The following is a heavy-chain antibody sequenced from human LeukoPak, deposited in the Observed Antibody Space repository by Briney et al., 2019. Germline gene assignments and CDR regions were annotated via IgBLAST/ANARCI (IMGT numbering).Heavy chain of an antibody. CDR1: GYTFTGYY. Sequence: GASVKVSCKAAGYTFTGYYMHWVRQAPGQGLEWMGRINPKSGGTNYAQKFQGRVTMTRDTSISTAYMELSRLRSDDTAVYYCARVRLGCSGGSCDLTLDYWGQGTLVTVSS. D-gene: IGHD2-15*01. CDR3: ARVRLGCSGGSCDLTLDY. J-gene: IGHJ4*02. CDR2: INPKSGGT. V-gene: IGHV1-2*06.